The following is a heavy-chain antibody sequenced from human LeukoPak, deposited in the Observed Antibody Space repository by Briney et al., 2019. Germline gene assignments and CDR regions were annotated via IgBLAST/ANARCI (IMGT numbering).Heavy chain of an antibody. CDR3: ARVAAPEAFDI. V-gene: IGHV4-39*07. CDR2: IYNSGTT. CDR1: GGSISNINSY. J-gene: IGHJ3*02. Sequence: PSETLSLTCTVSGGSISNINSYWGWIRQPPGKGLEWIGSIYNSGTTYYNPSLKSRVTISVDTSKNQFSLKLSSVTAADTAVYYCARVAAPEAFDIWGQGTMVTVSS.